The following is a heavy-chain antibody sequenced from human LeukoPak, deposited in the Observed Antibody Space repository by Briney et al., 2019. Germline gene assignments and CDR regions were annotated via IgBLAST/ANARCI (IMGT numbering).Heavy chain of an antibody. D-gene: IGHD6-13*01. CDR1: GGSISSGSYY. Sequence: ASETLSLTCTVSGGSISSGSYYWSWIRQPAGKGLEWIGRIYTSGSTNYNPSLRSRVTISVDTSKNQFSLKLSSVTAADTAVYYCAGGELGIAENWGQGTLVTVSS. CDR3: AGGELGIAEN. V-gene: IGHV4-61*02. J-gene: IGHJ4*02. CDR2: IYTSGST.